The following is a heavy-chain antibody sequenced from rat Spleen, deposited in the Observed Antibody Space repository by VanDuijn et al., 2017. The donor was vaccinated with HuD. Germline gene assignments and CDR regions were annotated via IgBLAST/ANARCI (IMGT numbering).Heavy chain of an antibody. J-gene: IGHJ3*01. CDR1: GFTFSTYG. Sequence: EVQLVESGGGLVHPGRSLKLSCVASGFTFSTYGMAWVRQAPTKGLEWVASITNSGGSTYYRDSVKGRFTISRDNAKSTLYLQMDSLRSEDTATYYCARALYGGSSELGWFAYWGQGTLVTVSS. V-gene: IGHV5S13*01. D-gene: IGHD1-11*01. CDR2: ITNSGGST. CDR3: ARALYGGSSELGWFAY.